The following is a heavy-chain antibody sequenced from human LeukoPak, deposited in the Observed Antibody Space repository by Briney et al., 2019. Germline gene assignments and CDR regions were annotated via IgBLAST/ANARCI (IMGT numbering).Heavy chain of an antibody. D-gene: IGHD3-10*01. V-gene: IGHV4-61*02. J-gene: IGHJ5*02. Sequence: SETLSLTCTVSGGSISSGSYYWRWIRQPAGKGLEWIGRIYTSGSTNYNPSLKSRVTISVDTSKNQFSLKLSSVTAADTAVYYCARGSGSYWGENWFDPWGQGTLVTVSS. CDR3: ARGSGSYWGENWFDP. CDR2: IYTSGST. CDR1: GGSISSGSYY.